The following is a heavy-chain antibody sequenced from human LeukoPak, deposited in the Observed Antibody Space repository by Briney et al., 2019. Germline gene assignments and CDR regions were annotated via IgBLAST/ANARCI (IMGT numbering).Heavy chain of an antibody. V-gene: IGHV4-31*03. CDR3: ARVGFIAAAGTLDY. D-gene: IGHD6-13*01. Sequence: SETLSLTCTVSGGSISSGGYYWSWIRQHPGKGLEWIGYIYYSGSTYHNPSLKSRVTISVDTSKNQFSLKLSSVTAADTAVYYCARVGFIAAAGTLDYWGQGTLVTVSS. J-gene: IGHJ4*02. CDR2: IYYSGST. CDR1: GGSISSGGYY.